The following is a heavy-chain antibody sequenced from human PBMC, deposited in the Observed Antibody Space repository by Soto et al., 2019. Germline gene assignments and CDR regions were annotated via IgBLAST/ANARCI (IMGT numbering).Heavy chain of an antibody. CDR2: IIPIFGTA. J-gene: IGHJ4*02. CDR3: ARGGVNDYGGNSGIDY. CDR1: GGTFSSYA. Sequence: ASVKVSCKASGGTFSSYAISWVRQAPGQGLEWMGGIIPIFGTANYAQKFQGRVTITADESTSTAYMELSSLRSEDTAVYYCARGGVNDYGGNSGIDYWGQGTLVTVSS. D-gene: IGHD4-17*01. V-gene: IGHV1-69*13.